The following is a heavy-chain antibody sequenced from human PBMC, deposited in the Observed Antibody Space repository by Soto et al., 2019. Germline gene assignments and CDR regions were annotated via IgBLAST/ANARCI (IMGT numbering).Heavy chain of an antibody. CDR3: AKYGSYNGAPYFDY. CDR1: GFTFSNYD. V-gene: IGHV3-23*01. Sequence: GSLRLSCAASGFTFSNYDMSWVRQAPGKGLAWVSVISDSGSGTYYADSVKGRFTISRDNSKNTLYLQMNSLRAEDTAVYYCAKYGSYNGAPYFDYWGQGTLVTVSS. CDR2: ISDSGSGT. D-gene: IGHD1-26*01. J-gene: IGHJ4*02.